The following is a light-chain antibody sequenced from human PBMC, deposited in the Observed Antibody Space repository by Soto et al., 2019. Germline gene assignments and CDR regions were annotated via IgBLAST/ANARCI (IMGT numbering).Light chain of an antibody. CDR2: EVT. CDR3: SSFVGSNIFV. CDR1: RSDVGRYNY. Sequence: QSVLTQPPSASGSPGQSVTISCTGTRSDVGRYNYVSWYQLHPGKVPKLLIYEVTKRPSGIPDRFSGSKSGNTASLTVSGLQAEDEADYYCSSFVGSNIFVFGSVTKVTVL. J-gene: IGLJ1*01. V-gene: IGLV2-8*01.